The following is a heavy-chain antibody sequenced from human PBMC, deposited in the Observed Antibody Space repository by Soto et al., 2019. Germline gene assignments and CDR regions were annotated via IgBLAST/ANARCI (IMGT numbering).Heavy chain of an antibody. J-gene: IGHJ6*03. D-gene: IGHD6-6*01. V-gene: IGHV3-64*01. CDR2: ISSNGVGT. Sequence: EVQLVESGGDLAQPGGSLRLSCAASGFTLSNYAMDWVRQAPGKGLEYVSGISSNGVGTYYANSVQGRFTVSRDNSKNTLYLQMGYLRPEDTAVYYCARRARPDFYYMDVW. CDR1: GFTLSNYA. CDR3: ARRARPDFYYMDV.